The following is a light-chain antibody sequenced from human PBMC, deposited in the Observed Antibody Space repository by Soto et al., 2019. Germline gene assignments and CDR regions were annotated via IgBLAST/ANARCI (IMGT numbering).Light chain of an antibody. J-gene: IGLJ2*01. CDR2: DNN. CDR3: GTWESYLSVAV. V-gene: IGLV1-51*01. Sequence: QSVLTQPPSVSAAPGLTVTISCSGSGSNIGSNSVSWYQHVPGTAPKLLLYDNNKRPSGIPDRFFGSKSGTSATLGITGLQTTDEADYYCGTWESYLSVAVFGGGTKVTVL. CDR1: GSNIGSNS.